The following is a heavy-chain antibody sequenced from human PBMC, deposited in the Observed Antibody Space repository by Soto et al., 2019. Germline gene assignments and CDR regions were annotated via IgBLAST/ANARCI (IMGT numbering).Heavy chain of an antibody. Sequence: EVQLVESGEGLVQPGGSLRLSCAASGFTFSSYAMHWVRQAPGKGLEYVSAISSNGGSTYYADSVKGRFTISRDNSKNTLYRQMGSLRAEDMAVYYCARGRHSGPIDYWGQGTLVTVSS. CDR2: ISSNGGST. CDR3: ARGRHSGPIDY. CDR1: GFTFSSYA. D-gene: IGHD5-12*01. J-gene: IGHJ4*02. V-gene: IGHV3-64*02.